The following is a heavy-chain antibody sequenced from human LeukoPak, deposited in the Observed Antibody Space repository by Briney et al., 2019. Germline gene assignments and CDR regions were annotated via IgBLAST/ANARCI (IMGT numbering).Heavy chain of an antibody. CDR3: ARDYYDSSGYYAGFGY. V-gene: IGHV3-7*01. D-gene: IGHD3-22*01. CDR2: IKHDGSET. J-gene: IGHJ4*02. Sequence: GGSLRLSCAASGFTFSNAWMSWVRQAPGKGLEWVANIKHDGSETNYVDSVKGRFTISRDNAKNSLYLQMNSLRDEDTAVHYCARDYYDSSGYYAGFGYWGQGTLVTVSS. CDR1: GFTFSNAW.